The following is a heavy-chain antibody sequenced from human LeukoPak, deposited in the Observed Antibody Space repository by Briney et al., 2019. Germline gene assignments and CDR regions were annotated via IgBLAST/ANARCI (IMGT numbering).Heavy chain of an antibody. V-gene: IGHV3-33*01. J-gene: IGHJ5*02. CDR1: GFTFSSYG. D-gene: IGHD2-2*02. CDR3: AREGCSSTSCYIVNWFDP. Sequence: PGGSLRLSCAASGFTFSSYGMHWVRQAPGKGLEWVAVIWYDGSNKYYGDSVKGRFTISRDNSKNTLYLQMNSLRAEDTAVYYCAREGCSSTSCYIVNWFDPWGQGTLVTVSS. CDR2: IWYDGSNK.